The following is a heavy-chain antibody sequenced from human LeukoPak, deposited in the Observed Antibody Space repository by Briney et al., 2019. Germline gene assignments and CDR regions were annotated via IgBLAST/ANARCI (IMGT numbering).Heavy chain of an antibody. Sequence: ASVKVSCKASGYTFTSYAMNWVRQAPGQGLEWMGWINTNTGNPTYAQGFTGRYVFSLDTSVSTAYLQISSLKAEDTAVYYCARDIDCSSTSCYGGYYYYGMDVWGQGTTVTVSS. V-gene: IGHV7-4-1*02. CDR1: GYTFTSYA. J-gene: IGHJ6*02. D-gene: IGHD2-2*01. CDR2: INTNTGNP. CDR3: ARDIDCSSTSCYGGYYYYGMDV.